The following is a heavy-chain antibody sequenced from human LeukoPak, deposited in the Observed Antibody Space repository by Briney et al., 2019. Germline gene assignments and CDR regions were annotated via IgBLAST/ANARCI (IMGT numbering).Heavy chain of an antibody. V-gene: IGHV4-39*02. J-gene: IGHJ4*02. CDR2: IYYSGST. CDR3: AREDYSNYVYFDY. CDR1: GGSISSSSYY. D-gene: IGHD4-11*01. Sequence: PSETLSLTCTVPGGSISSSSYYWGWIRQPPGKGLEWIGSIYYSGSTYYNPSLKSRVTISVDTSKNQFSLKLSSVTAADTAVYYCAREDYSNYVYFDYWGQGTLVTVSS.